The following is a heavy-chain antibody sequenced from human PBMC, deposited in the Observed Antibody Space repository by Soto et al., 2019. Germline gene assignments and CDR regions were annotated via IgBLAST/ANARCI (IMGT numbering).Heavy chain of an antibody. CDR2: IYPGDSDT. CDR1: GYSFTSYW. Sequence: PGESLKSSCKGSGYSFTSYWIGWVRQMPGKGLEWMGIIYPGDSDTRYSPSFQGQVTISADKSISTAYLQWSSLKASDTAMYYCARRGYSYGYPDTYGMDVWGQGTTVTVSS. V-gene: IGHV5-51*01. J-gene: IGHJ6*02. CDR3: ARRGYSYGYPDTYGMDV. D-gene: IGHD5-18*01.